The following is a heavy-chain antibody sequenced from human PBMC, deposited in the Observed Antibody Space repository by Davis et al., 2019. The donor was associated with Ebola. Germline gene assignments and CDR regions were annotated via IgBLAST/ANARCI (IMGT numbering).Heavy chain of an antibody. CDR1: GGTFSSYA. CDR3: ARDALELRLNYFDY. Sequence: AASVKVSCKASGGTFSSYAMHWVRQAPGQRLEWMGWINAGNGNTKYSQKFQGRVTITRDTSASTAYMELSSLRSEDTAVYYCARDALELRLNYFDYWGQGTLVTVSS. V-gene: IGHV1-3*01. J-gene: IGHJ4*02. D-gene: IGHD1-7*01. CDR2: INAGNGNT.